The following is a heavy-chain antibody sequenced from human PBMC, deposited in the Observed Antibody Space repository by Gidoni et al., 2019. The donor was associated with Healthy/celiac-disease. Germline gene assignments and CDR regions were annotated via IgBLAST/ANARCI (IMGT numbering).Heavy chain of an antibody. CDR3: HSSLLGY. CDR1: GFTFSSYG. Sequence: QVQLVESGGGVVQPGRSLRLSCAASGFTFSSYGMHWVRQAPGKGLEWVAVISYDGSNKYYADSVKGRFTISRDNSKNTLYLQMNSLRAEDTAVYYCHSSLLGYWGQGTLVTVSS. V-gene: IGHV3-30*03. D-gene: IGHD6-6*01. J-gene: IGHJ4*02. CDR2: ISYDGSNK.